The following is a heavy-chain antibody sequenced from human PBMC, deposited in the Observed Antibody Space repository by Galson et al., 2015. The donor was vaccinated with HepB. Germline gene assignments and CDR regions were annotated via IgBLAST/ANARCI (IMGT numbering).Heavy chain of an antibody. V-gene: IGHV5-51*01. J-gene: IGHJ5*02. Sequence: QSGAEVKKPGESLKISCTGSGYSFRSYWIAWVRQMPGKGLEWMGMVYPGDSETRYSPSFQGHVTISADKSINTAYLQWSSLKASDTAMYYCARLRNYGSYYSPLDPWGQGTLVTVSS. CDR2: VYPGDSET. CDR1: GYSFRSYW. CDR3: ARLRNYGSYYSPLDP. D-gene: IGHD3-10*01.